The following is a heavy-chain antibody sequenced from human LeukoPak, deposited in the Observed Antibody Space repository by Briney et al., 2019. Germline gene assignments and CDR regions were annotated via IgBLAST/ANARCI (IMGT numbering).Heavy chain of an antibody. Sequence: ASVKVSCKASGYTFTSYDINWVRQATGQGLEWMGIINPSGGSTSYAQKFQGRVTMTRDMSTSTVYMELSSLRSEDTAVYYCARADTAMVSPAFDIWGQGTMVTVSS. V-gene: IGHV1-46*01. CDR2: INPSGGST. J-gene: IGHJ3*02. CDR1: GYTFTSYD. D-gene: IGHD5-18*01. CDR3: ARADTAMVSPAFDI.